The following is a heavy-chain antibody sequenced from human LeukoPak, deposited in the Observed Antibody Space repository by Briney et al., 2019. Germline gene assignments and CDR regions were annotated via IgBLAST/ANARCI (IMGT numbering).Heavy chain of an antibody. CDR2: ISADAGST. CDR1: GFSFGNYA. V-gene: IGHV3-23*01. CDR3: TKGSGFSYGSSRFDS. J-gene: IGHJ4*02. D-gene: IGHD5-18*01. Sequence: GGSLRLSCAASGFSFGNYAMKWVRQAPGKGLEWVSSISADAGSTYYADPVRGRFTISRDNSKNTLNLQMNSLRAEDTAIYYCTKGSGFSYGSSRFDSWGQGTLVTVPS.